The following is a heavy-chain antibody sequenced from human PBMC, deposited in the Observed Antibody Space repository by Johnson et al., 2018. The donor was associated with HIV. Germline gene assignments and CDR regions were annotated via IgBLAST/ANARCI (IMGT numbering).Heavy chain of an antibody. CDR3: AKEIIYFDWSGAFDI. J-gene: IGHJ3*02. Sequence: VQLLESGGGVVQPGGSLRLSCAASGFSFSDFAIHWVRQAPGKGLEWVAVISYDGSNKKYPNPGKGPIHLPQDNSKETGYLQMNSRRAEDTAVYYCAKEIIYFDWSGAFDIWGQGTMVTVSS. D-gene: IGHD3-9*01. CDR1: GFSFSDFA. V-gene: IGHV3-30*14. CDR2: ISYDGSNK.